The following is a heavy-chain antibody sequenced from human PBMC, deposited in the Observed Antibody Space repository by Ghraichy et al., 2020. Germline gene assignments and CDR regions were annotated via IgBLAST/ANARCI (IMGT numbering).Heavy chain of an antibody. Sequence: LSLTCAASGFTFSSYWMHWVRQAPGKGLVWVSRINSDGSSTSYADSVKGRFTISRDNAKNTLYLQMNSLRAEDTAVYYCARHEGSSGLPDYWGQGTLVTVSS. V-gene: IGHV3-74*01. CDR2: INSDGSST. CDR1: GFTFSSYW. D-gene: IGHD6-19*01. J-gene: IGHJ4*02. CDR3: ARHEGSSGLPDY.